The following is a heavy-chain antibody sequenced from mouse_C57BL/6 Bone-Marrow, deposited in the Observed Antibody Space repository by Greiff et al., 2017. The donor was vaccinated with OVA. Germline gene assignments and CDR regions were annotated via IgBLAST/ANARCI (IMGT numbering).Heavy chain of an antibody. CDR3: TRGNWARDY. CDR1: GFTFSSYA. J-gene: IGHJ2*01. Sequence: EVKLMESGEGLVKPGGSLKLSCAASGFTFSSYAMSWVRQTPEKRLEWVAYISSGGDYISYADTVKGRFTISRNNARNTLYLQMSSLKSEDTAMYYCTRGNWARDYWGQGTTLTVSS. D-gene: IGHD4-1*01. CDR2: ISSGGDYI. V-gene: IGHV5-9-1*02.